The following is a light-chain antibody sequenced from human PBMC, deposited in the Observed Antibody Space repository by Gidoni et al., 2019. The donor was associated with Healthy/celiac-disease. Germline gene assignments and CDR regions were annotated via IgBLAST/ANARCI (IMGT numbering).Light chain of an antibody. Sequence: DIPMTQSPSSLSASVGDRVTITCRASQSISSYLNWYQQKPGKAPKLLIYAASSLQSGVPSRCSGSGSGTDFTLTISSLQPEEFATYYCQQSYSTPTFGQGTKLEIK. J-gene: IGKJ2*01. CDR1: QSISSY. CDR3: QQSYSTPT. CDR2: AAS. V-gene: IGKV1-39*01.